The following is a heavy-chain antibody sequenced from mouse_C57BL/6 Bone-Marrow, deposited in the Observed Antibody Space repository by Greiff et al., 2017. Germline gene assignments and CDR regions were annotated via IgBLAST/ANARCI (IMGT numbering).Heavy chain of an antibody. D-gene: IGHD1-1*01. Sequence: QVQLQQSGPELVKPGASVKISCKASGYAFSSSWMNWVKQRPGKGLEWIGRIYPGDGDTNYNGKFKGKATLTADKSSSTAYMPLSSLTSEDSAVYFCARDYGSSYDYFDYWGQGTTLTVSS. CDR3: ARDYGSSYDYFDY. CDR2: IYPGDGDT. J-gene: IGHJ2*01. CDR1: GYAFSSSW. V-gene: IGHV1-82*01.